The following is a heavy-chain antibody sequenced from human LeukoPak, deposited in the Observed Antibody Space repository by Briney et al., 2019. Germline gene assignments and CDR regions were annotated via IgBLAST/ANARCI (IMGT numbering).Heavy chain of an antibody. CDR3: ARGGIAAAGNYYYYYYYMDV. J-gene: IGHJ6*03. CDR2: IYYLGST. Sequence: SETLSLTCTVSGGSISSSSYYWGWIRQPPGKGLEWIGSIYYLGSTYYNPSLKSRVTISVDKSKNQFSLKLSSVTAADTAVYYCARGGIAAAGNYYYYYYYMDVWGKGTTVTVSS. CDR1: GGSISSSSYY. D-gene: IGHD6-13*01. V-gene: IGHV4-39*07.